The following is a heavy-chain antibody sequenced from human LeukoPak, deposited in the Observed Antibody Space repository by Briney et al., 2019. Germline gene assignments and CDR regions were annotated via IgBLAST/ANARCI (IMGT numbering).Heavy chain of an antibody. J-gene: IGHJ4*02. D-gene: IGHD2-15*01. V-gene: IGHV3-23*01. CDR3: AKDRGSGGSCRDY. CDR2: ISGSGGST. CDR1: GFTFSSYA. Sequence: PGGSLKLSCAASGFTFSSYAMSWVRQAPGKGLEWVSAISGSGGSTYYADSVKGRFTISRDNSKNTLYLQMNSLRAEDTAVYYCAKDRGSGGSCRDYWGQGTLVTVSS.